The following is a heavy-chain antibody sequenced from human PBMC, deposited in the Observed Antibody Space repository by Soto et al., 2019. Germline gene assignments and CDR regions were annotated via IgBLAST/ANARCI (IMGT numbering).Heavy chain of an antibody. Sequence: GGSLRLSFASSGFTFSDYYMSWIRQAPGKGLEWVSYISSSSSYTNYADSVKGRFTISRDNAKNSLYLQMNSLRAEDTAVYYCARSRNSYCGGDCYSGEGWFDPWGQGT. CDR2: ISSSSSYT. V-gene: IGHV3-11*03. CDR1: GFTFSDYY. J-gene: IGHJ5*02. CDR3: ARSRNSYCGGDCYSGEGWFDP. D-gene: IGHD2-21*02.